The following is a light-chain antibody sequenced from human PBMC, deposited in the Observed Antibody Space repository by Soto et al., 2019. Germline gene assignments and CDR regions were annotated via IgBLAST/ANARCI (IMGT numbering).Light chain of an antibody. V-gene: IGKV3-11*01. CDR1: QSIHTS. CDR3: HQRKVWPPIT. CDR2: DST. Sequence: VLTQSPATLSLSPGERATLSCRASQSIHTSLAWYQQKPGQPPRLVVYDSTLRANGVPDRFGGSRSGTDFTLTINSREPEDFAVYYCHQRKVWPPITLGQGTRLEI. J-gene: IGKJ5*01.